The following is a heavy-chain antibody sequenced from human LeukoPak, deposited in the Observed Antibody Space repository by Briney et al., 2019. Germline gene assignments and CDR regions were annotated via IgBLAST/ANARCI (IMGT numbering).Heavy chain of an antibody. V-gene: IGHV4-4*07. J-gene: IGHJ4*02. Sequence: PSETLSLTCTVSGASISSYYWSWIRQPAGKRLEWIGRISSSGSTNYNPSLKSRVTMSVDSSKNQFSLILISVTAADTAVYYCARDLDWNYADYWGQGTLVTVSS. D-gene: IGHD1-7*01. CDR1: GASISSYY. CDR3: ARDLDWNYADY. CDR2: ISSSGST.